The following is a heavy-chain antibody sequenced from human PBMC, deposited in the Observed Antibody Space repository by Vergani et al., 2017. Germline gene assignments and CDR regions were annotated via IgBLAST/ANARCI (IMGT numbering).Heavy chain of an antibody. Sequence: EVQLVESGGGLVQPGGSLRLSCAASGFTFSSYSMNWVRQAPGKGLEWVSYISSSSSTIYYADSVKGRFTISRDNAKNSLYLQMNSLRAEDTAVYYCARTLVVVAASYNWFDPWGQGTLVTVSS. CDR3: ARTLVVVAASYNWFDP. D-gene: IGHD2-15*01. J-gene: IGHJ5*02. CDR2: ISSSSSTI. V-gene: IGHV3-48*01. CDR1: GFTFSSYS.